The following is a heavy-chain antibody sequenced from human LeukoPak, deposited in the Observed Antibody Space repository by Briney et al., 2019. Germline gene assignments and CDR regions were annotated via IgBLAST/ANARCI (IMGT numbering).Heavy chain of an antibody. V-gene: IGHV3-7*04. J-gene: IGHJ4*02. CDR2: IKQDGIKK. CDR1: EYTFSNYW. D-gene: IGHD5-24*01. Sequence: GGSLRLSCRDSEYTFSNYWMSWVRQAPGKGLEWVANIKQDGIKKSYVDSVKGRFTISRDNAKNSLYLQMNSLRAEDTAIYYCTRVGYIDEGIDYWGQGTLVTVSS. CDR3: TRVGYIDEGIDY.